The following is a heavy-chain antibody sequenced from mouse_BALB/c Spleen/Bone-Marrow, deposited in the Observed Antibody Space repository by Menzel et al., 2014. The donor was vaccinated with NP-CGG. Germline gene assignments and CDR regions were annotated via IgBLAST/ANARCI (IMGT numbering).Heavy chain of an antibody. CDR1: GFTFSDYY. CDR2: ISDGGSYT. CDR3: ARGSSFFDY. V-gene: IGHV5-4*02. J-gene: IGHJ2*01. D-gene: IGHD1-1*01. Sequence: VQLQQSGGGLVKSGGSLKLSCAVSGFTFSDYYMYWVRQTPEKRLEWVATISDGGSYTYYPDSVKGRFTISRDNAKNNLYLQMSGLKSEDTAMYYCARGSSFFDYWGQGTPLTVTS.